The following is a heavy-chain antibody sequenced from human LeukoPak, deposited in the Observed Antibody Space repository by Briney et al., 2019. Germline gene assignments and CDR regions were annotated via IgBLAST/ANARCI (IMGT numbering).Heavy chain of an antibody. CDR1: GGTFSSYT. Sequence: SVKVSCKASGGTFSSYTISWVRQAPGQGLEWMGRIIPILGIANYAQKFQGRVTIIADKSTSTAYMELSSLRSEDTAVYYCARDLGDGYNHNWFDPWGQGTLVTVSS. CDR2: IIPILGIA. V-gene: IGHV1-69*10. J-gene: IGHJ5*02. D-gene: IGHD5-24*01. CDR3: ARDLGDGYNHNWFDP.